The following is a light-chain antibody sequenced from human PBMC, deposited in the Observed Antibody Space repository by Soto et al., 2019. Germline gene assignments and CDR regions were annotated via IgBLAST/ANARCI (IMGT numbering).Light chain of an antibody. J-gene: IGLJ3*02. CDR2: GNS. CDR1: SSNIGAGYD. Sequence: QSVLTQPPSVSGAPGQRVTISCTGSSSNIGAGYDVHWYQQLPGTAPKLLIYGNSNRPSGVPDRFSGSKSGTSASLAITGLQAEDEADYYCQSYDSSLSAFCVFGGGTKLTVL. V-gene: IGLV1-40*01. CDR3: QSYDSSLSAFCV.